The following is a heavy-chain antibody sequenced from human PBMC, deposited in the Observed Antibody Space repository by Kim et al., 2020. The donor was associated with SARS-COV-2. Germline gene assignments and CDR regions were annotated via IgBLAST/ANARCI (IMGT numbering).Heavy chain of an antibody. CDR3: AKIRWDFTDYGMDV. CDR1: GFTFDDYG. Sequence: GGSLRLSCAASGFTFDDYGMHWVRQAPGKGLEWVSGISGNGGSICYADSVKGRFTISRDNAKNSLYLQMNSLRAEDTALYYCAKIRWDFTDYGMDVWGQGTTVTVSS. CDR2: ISGNGGSI. J-gene: IGHJ6*02. D-gene: IGHD2-8*02. V-gene: IGHV3-9*01.